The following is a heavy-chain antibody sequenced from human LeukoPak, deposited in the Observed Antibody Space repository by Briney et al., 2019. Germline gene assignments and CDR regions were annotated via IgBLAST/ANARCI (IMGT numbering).Heavy chain of an antibody. Sequence: GGSLRLSCAASGFTFDHYTMHWVRQAPGKGLEWVSLISWDGGSTYYADSVKGRFTISRDNSKDSLSLQMNSLRAEDTALYYCAKDGKNYFDYWGQGTLVTVSS. CDR2: ISWDGGST. J-gene: IGHJ4*02. CDR1: GFTFDHYT. V-gene: IGHV3-43*01. CDR3: AKDGKNYFDY.